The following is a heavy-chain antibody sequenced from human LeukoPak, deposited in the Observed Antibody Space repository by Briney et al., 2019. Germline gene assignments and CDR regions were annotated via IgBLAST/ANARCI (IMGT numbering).Heavy chain of an antibody. CDR3: AKDKDVLLWFGESNDY. Sequence: GGSLRLSCAASGFTLSSYGMHWVRQAPGKGLEWVAFIRYDGSSKYYADSVKGRFTISRDNSKNTLYLQMNSLRAEDTAVYYCAKDKDVLLWFGESNDYWGQGTLVTVSS. CDR1: GFTLSSYG. V-gene: IGHV3-30*02. CDR2: IRYDGSSK. J-gene: IGHJ4*02. D-gene: IGHD3-10*01.